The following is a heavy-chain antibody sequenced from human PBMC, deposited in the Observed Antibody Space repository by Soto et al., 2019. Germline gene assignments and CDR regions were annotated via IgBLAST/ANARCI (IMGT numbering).Heavy chain of an antibody. CDR2: IIPIFGTA. CDR3: ARDRGWLQPFDY. Sequence: ASVKVSCKASGGTFSSYAISWVRQAPGQGLEWMGGIIPIFGTANYAQKFQGRVTITADESTSTAYMELSSLRSEDTAVYYCARDRGWLQPFDYWGQGTLVTVSS. J-gene: IGHJ4*02. V-gene: IGHV1-69*13. CDR1: GGTFSSYA. D-gene: IGHD5-12*01.